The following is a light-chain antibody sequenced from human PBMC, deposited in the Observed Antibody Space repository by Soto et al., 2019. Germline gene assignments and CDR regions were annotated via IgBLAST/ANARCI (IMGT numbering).Light chain of an antibody. Sequence: QSVLTQPPSVSGAPGQTVTISCTGSSSNIGAIFDVHWYQQVLGAAPKLLIYANDIRPSGVPDRFSGSKSGTSASLTITGLQAEDEADYYCQSFDGSVTTWMFGGGTKVTVL. CDR2: AND. J-gene: IGLJ3*02. CDR1: SSNIGAIFD. V-gene: IGLV1-40*01. CDR3: QSFDGSVTTWM.